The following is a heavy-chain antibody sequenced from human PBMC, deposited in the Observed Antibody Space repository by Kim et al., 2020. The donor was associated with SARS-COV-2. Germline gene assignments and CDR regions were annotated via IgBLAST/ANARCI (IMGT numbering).Heavy chain of an antibody. CDR1: GGSISSGGYY. J-gene: IGHJ4*02. CDR2: IYYSGST. Sequence: SETLSLTCTVSGGSISSGGYYWSRIRQHPGKGLEWIGYIYYSGSTYYNPSLKSRVTISVDTSKNQFSLKLSSVTAADTAVYYCARDRIAVAGTHWDYWGQGTLVTVSS. V-gene: IGHV4-31*03. D-gene: IGHD6-19*01. CDR3: ARDRIAVAGTHWDY.